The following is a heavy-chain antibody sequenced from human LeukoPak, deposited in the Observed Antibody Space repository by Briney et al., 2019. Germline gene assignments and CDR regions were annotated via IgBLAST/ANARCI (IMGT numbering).Heavy chain of an antibody. CDR3: ARDWSNLDY. J-gene: IGHJ4*02. CDR2: ISSSSSTI. CDR1: GFTFSSYS. D-gene: IGHD2-8*01. V-gene: IGHV3-48*01. Sequence: GGSLGLSCAASGFTFSSYSMNWVRQAPGKGLEWVSYISSSSSTIYYADSVKGRFTISRDNAKNSLYLQMNSLRAEDTAVYYCARDWSNLDYWGQGTLVTVSS.